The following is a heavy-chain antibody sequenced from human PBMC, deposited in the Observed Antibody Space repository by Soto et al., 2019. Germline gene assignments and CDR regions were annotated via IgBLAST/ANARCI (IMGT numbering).Heavy chain of an antibody. Sequence: SETLSLTCTVSGGYISSCYWTWIRQPPGKGLEWIGYIYYSGSTNYNPSLKSRVAMSIDTSKNQFSLKLSSVTAADTAVYYCARAFGSTMPSLFWGQGTLVTVSS. CDR1: GGYISSCY. D-gene: IGHD2-2*01. J-gene: IGHJ4*02. CDR2: IYYSGST. CDR3: ARAFGSTMPSLF. V-gene: IGHV4-59*01.